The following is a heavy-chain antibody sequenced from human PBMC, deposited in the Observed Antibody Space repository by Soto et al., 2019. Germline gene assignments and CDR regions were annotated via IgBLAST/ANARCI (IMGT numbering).Heavy chain of an antibody. V-gene: IGHV4-59*01. CDR3: ARGDTSYMAATPLPY. J-gene: IGHJ4*02. D-gene: IGHD2-15*01. Sequence: QVQLQESGPGLVKPSETLSLTCTVSGGSITSYYWSWIRQPPGKGLEWIGYIYSSGSTNYNPSLKSRLTISVDTSKNQFSLKLSSVTAADTAVYYCARGDTSYMAATPLPYWGQGTLVTVSS. CDR1: GGSITSYY. CDR2: IYSSGST.